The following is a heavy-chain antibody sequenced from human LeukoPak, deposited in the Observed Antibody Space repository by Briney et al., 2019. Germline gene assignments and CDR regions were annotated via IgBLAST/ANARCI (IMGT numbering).Heavy chain of an antibody. D-gene: IGHD3-10*01. CDR1: GFTVSSNY. CDR2: INTGGTT. V-gene: IGHV3-53*01. J-gene: IGHJ3*01. CDR3: ARVGAFTSYGFDL. Sequence: PGGSLGLSCAASGFTVSSNYMTWVRQAPGKGLEWVSLINTGGTTSYADSVKGRFTISRDSSKSTLYLQMNTLRAEDTAVYYCARVGAFTSYGFDLWGQGTMVTVSS.